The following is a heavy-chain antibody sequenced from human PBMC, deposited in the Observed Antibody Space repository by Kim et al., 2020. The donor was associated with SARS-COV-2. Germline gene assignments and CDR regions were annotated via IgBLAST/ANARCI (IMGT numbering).Heavy chain of an antibody. CDR2: IFSNDEK. V-gene: IGHV2-26*01. CDR3: ARMYYDFWSGYSYGMDV. CDR1: GFSLSNARMG. D-gene: IGHD3-3*01. J-gene: IGHJ6*02. Sequence: SGPTLVEPTETLTLTCTVSGFSLSNARMGVSWIRQPPGKALEWLAHIFSNDEKSYSTSLKSRLTISKDTSKSQVVLTMTNMDPVDTATYYCARMYYDFWSGYSYGMDVWGQGTTVTVSS.